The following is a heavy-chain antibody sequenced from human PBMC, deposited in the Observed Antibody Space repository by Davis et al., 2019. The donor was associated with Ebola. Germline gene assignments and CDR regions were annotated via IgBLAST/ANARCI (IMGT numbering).Heavy chain of an antibody. CDR3: ARPPSLYCSSTSCARGGWYFDL. Sequence: GESLKISCAASGFTVSSNYMSWVRQAPGKGLEWVSVIYSGGSTYYADSVKGRFTISRDNSKNTLYLQMNSLRAEDTAVYYCARPPSLYCSSTSCARGGWYFDLWGRGTLVTVSS. CDR1: GFTVSSNY. D-gene: IGHD2-2*01. J-gene: IGHJ2*01. CDR2: IYSGGST. V-gene: IGHV3-53*01.